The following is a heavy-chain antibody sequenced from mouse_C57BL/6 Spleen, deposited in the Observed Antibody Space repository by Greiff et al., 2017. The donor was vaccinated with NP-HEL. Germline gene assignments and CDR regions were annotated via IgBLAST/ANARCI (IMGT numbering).Heavy chain of an antibody. CDR2: IDPSDSYT. J-gene: IGHJ2*01. Sequence: VQLQQPGAELVKPGASVKLSCKASGYTFTSYWMQWVKQRPGQGLEWIGEIDPSDSYTNYNQKFKGKATLTVDTSSSTAYMQLSSLTSEDSAVYYCARLEGYYGSGDYWGQGTTLTVSS. D-gene: IGHD1-1*01. V-gene: IGHV1-50*01. CDR3: ARLEGYYGSGDY. CDR1: GYTFTSYW.